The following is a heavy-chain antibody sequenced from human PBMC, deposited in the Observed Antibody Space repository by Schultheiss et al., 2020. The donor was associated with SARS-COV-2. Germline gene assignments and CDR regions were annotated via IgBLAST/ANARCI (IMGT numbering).Heavy chain of an antibody. CDR2: ISYDGSNK. D-gene: IGHD3-22*01. CDR3: ASGSSGYLL. V-gene: IGHV3-30*03. Sequence: GGSLRLSCAVSGYSISSGYYWGWIRQPPGKGLEWVAVISYDGSNKYYADSVKGRFTISRDNAKNSLYLQMNSLRAEDTAVYYCASGSSGYLLWGQGTLVTVSS. CDR1: GYSISSGY. J-gene: IGHJ4*02.